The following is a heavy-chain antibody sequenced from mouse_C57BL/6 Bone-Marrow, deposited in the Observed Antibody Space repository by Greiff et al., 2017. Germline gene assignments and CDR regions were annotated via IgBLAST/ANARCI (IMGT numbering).Heavy chain of an antibody. CDR2: IYPGSGST. D-gene: IGHD2-4*01. Sequence: QVHVKQPGAELVKPGASVKMSCKASGYTFTSYWITWVKQRPGQGLEWIGDIYPGSGSTNYNEKFKSKATLTVDTSSSTAYKQLSSLTSEDSAVYYCAREKENYDGWFAYWGQGTLVTVSA. V-gene: IGHV1-55*01. CDR1: GYTFTSYW. CDR3: AREKENYDGWFAY. J-gene: IGHJ3*01.